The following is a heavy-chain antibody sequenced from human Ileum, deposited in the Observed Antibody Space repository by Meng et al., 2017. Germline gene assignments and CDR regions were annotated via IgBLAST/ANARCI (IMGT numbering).Heavy chain of an antibody. V-gene: IGHV3-15*01. CDR1: GFTFSGAW. D-gene: IGHD1-1*01. CDR3: THGHLAGTFFDY. CDR2: IKSKRDGETT. Sequence: VESGGGMVKPGGSLRLSCAVSGFTFSGAWMSWVRQAPGKGLEWVSRIKSKRDGETTDYAAPVKGRFTISRDDSENTVYLQMNSLKAEDTAVYYCTHGHLAGTFFDYWSQGILVTVSS. J-gene: IGHJ4*02.